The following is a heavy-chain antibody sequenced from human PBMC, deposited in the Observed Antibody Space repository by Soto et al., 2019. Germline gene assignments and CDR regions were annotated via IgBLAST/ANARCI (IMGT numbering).Heavy chain of an antibody. CDR2: IYYSGST. CDR3: ARDSPVVLQSVRAFDI. V-gene: IGHV4-31*03. Sequence: PSETLSLTCTVSGGSISSGGYYWSWIRQHPGKGLEWIGYIYYSGSTYYNPSLKSRVTISVDTSKNQFSLKLSSVTAADTAVYYCARDSPVVLQSVRAFDIWGQGTMVTVSS. D-gene: IGHD2-15*01. J-gene: IGHJ3*02. CDR1: GGSISSGGYY.